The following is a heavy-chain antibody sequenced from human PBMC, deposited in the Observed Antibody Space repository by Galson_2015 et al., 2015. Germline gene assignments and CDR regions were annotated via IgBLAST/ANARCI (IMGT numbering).Heavy chain of an antibody. CDR3: ARQILDCDFWSGYCPTNFDY. CDR2: ISSNTTYI. D-gene: IGHD3-3*01. Sequence: SLRLSCAASEFTFSSYYMSWVRQAPGKGLEWVSSISSNTTYIYYEDSVKGRFTISRDDAKNSLYLQMNSLGAEDTAVYYCARQILDCDFWSGYCPTNFDYWGQGTLVTVSS. J-gene: IGHJ4*02. CDR1: EFTFSSYY. V-gene: IGHV3-21*01.